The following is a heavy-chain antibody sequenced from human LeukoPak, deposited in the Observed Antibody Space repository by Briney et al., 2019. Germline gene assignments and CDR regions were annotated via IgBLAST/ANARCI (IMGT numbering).Heavy chain of an antibody. Sequence: SGPTLVKPTQTLTLTCTFSGFSLSTSGVGVGWIRQPPGKALEWLALIYWNDNKRYSPSLKSRLTVTKDTSKNEVVLTMTNMDPVDTATYYWARWTLVRGDDFYDMDVWGKGTTVTISS. CDR3: ARWTLVRGDDFYDMDV. CDR1: GFSLSTSGVG. V-gene: IGHV2-5*01. D-gene: IGHD3-10*01. CDR2: IYWNDNK. J-gene: IGHJ6*03.